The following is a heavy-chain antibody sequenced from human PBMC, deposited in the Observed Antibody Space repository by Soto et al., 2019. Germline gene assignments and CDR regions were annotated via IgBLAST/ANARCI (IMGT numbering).Heavy chain of an antibody. CDR3: VRCSSTSYKDSYYYGMDV. V-gene: IGHV1-69*13. J-gene: IGHJ6*02. Sequence: SVKVSCKASGGTFSSYAISWVRQAPGQGLEWMGGIIPIFGTANNAQKFQGRVTITADESTSTAYMELSSLRSEDTAVYYCVRCSSTSYKDSYYYGMDVWGQGTTVTAP. CDR1: GGTFSSYA. D-gene: IGHD2-2*01. CDR2: IIPIFGTA.